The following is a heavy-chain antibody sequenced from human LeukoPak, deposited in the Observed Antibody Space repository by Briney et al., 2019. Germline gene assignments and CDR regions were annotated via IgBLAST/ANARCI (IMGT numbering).Heavy chain of an antibody. J-gene: IGHJ5*02. Sequence: ASVKVTCKASGYTFTSYGISWVRQAPVQGLEWMGWISAYNGNTNYAQKLQGRVTMTTDTSTSTAYMELRSLRSDDTAVYYCARDPRQRSSRPNWFDPWGQGTLVTVSS. CDR2: ISAYNGNT. V-gene: IGHV1-18*01. CDR3: ARDPRQRSSRPNWFDP. CDR1: GYTFTSYG. D-gene: IGHD6-13*01.